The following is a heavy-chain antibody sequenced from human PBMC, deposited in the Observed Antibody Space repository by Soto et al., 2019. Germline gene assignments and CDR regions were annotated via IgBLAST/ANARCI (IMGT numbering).Heavy chain of an antibody. CDR2: ISGSGGST. CDR3: AKKKTGEDYYFDY. Sequence: GGSLRLSCAASGFTFSSYAMSWVRQAPGKGLEWVSAISGSGGSTYYADSVKGRFTISRDNSKNTLYLQMNSLRAEDTTVYYCAKKKTGEDYYFDYWGQGTLVTVSS. J-gene: IGHJ4*02. CDR1: GFTFSSYA. V-gene: IGHV3-23*01. D-gene: IGHD7-27*01.